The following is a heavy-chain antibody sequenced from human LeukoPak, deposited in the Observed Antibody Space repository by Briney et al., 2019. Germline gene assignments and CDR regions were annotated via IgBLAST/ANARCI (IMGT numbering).Heavy chain of an antibody. J-gene: IGHJ3*02. CDR2: ISYDGSNK. Sequence: QPGRSLRLSCAASGFTFSSYAMHWVRQAPGKGLEWVAVISYDGSNKYYADSVKGRFTISRDNSKNTLYVQMNSLRAEDTAVYYCVRGRFGELSVATFDIWGQGTMVTVSS. CDR3: VRGRFGELSVATFDI. D-gene: IGHD3-10*01. CDR1: GFTFSSYA. V-gene: IGHV3-30-3*01.